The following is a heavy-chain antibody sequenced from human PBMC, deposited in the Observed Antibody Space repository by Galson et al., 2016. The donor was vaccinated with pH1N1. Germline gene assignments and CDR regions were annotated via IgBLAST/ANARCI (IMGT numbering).Heavy chain of an antibody. Sequence: SCKASGYPFTGYFLHWVRRAPGQGLEWMGRINPSSGGTKYAQKFQGRVTMTRDTSISTAYMEVRRLRSDDTAMYYCAKVWGPYSGRFPFNNYYTLDVWGQGTKVTV. CDR2: INPSSGGT. CDR3: AKVWGPYSGRFPFNNYYTLDV. D-gene: IGHD1-26*01. V-gene: IGHV1-2*06. J-gene: IGHJ6*02. CDR1: GYPFTGYF.